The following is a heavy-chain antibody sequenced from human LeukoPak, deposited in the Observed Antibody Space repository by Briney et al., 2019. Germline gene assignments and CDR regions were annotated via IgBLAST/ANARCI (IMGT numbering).Heavy chain of an antibody. D-gene: IGHD2-2*01. CDR3: ARDYCSSTSCLFDY. Sequence: GGSLRLSCAASGFTFSSYWMSWVRQAPGKGLEWVANIKQDGSEKYYVDSVKGRFTISRDNAKNSLYLQMNSLRAEDTAVYYCARDYCSSTSCLFDYWGQGTLVTVSS. V-gene: IGHV3-7*03. CDR1: GFTFSSYW. CDR2: IKQDGSEK. J-gene: IGHJ4*02.